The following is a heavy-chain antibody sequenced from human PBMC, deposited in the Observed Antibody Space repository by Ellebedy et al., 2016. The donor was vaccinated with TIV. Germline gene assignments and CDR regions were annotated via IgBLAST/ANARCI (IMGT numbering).Heavy chain of an antibody. V-gene: IGHV3-49*04. CDR1: GFTLRDYG. Sequence: PGGSLRLSCTASGFTLRDYGVSWVRQAPGKGLEWVGFFRGIPYGGTTEYAASVKGRFTISRDDSKGIAYLQMNSLKTEDTAVYYCARGGRMDVWGQGTTVAVSS. J-gene: IGHJ6*02. CDR2: FRGIPYGGTT. CDR3: ARGGRMDV.